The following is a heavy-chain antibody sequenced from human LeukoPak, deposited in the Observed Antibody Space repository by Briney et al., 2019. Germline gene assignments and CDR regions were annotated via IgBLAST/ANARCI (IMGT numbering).Heavy chain of an antibody. CDR1: GFTVSSNY. D-gene: IGHD3-10*01. CDR3: TTDRALWFGELFDY. V-gene: IGHV3-53*01. Sequence: PGGSLRLSCAASGFTVSSNYMSWVRQAPGKGLEWVSVIYSGGSTYYAAPVKGRFTISRDDSKNTLYLQMNSLKTEDTAVYYCTTDRALWFGELFDYWGQGTLVTVSS. CDR2: IYSGGST. J-gene: IGHJ4*02.